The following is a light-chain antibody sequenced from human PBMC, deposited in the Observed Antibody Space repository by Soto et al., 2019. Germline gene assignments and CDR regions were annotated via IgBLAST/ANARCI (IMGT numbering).Light chain of an antibody. CDR3: MQALQTSWT. Sequence: DIVMTQSPLSLPVTPGEPASISCRSSQSLLHSNGYNYLDWYLQKPGQSPQLLIYLGSNRASGVTDRFSGSGSGTDFTLKISSVEAEDVGIYYCMQALQTSWTFGQGTKVYIK. J-gene: IGKJ1*01. CDR1: QSLLHSNGYNY. CDR2: LGS. V-gene: IGKV2-28*01.